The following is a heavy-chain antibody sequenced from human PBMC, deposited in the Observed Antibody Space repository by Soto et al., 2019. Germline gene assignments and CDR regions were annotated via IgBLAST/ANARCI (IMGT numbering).Heavy chain of an antibody. J-gene: IGHJ2*01. Sequence: QAQLVQSGAEVKKPGASVKVSCKASGYSFISHGITWVQQAPGQGLEWMGWVSGDNGNTNYAQKLQGRVTMTTDTSTDTAFMELRSLISDDTAVYYCARLGNWDENWYFDLWGRGTLVIVSS. CDR2: VSGDNGNT. D-gene: IGHD1-1*01. CDR3: ARLGNWDENWYFDL. CDR1: GYSFISHG. V-gene: IGHV1-18*04.